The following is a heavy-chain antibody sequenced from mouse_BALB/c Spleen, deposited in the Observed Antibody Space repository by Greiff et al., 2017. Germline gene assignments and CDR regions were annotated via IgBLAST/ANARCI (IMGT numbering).Heavy chain of an antibody. CDR1: GFTFSSYA. CDR3: ARGGFLSYYFDY. CDR2: ISSGGST. V-gene: IGHV5-6-5*01. D-gene: IGHD1-1*01. Sequence: EVKLMESGGGLVKPGGSLKLSCAASGFTFSSYAMSWVRQTPEKRLEWVASISSGGSTYYPDSVKGRFTISRDNARNILYLQMSSLRSEDTAMYYCARGGFLSYYFDYWGQGTTLTVSS. J-gene: IGHJ2*01.